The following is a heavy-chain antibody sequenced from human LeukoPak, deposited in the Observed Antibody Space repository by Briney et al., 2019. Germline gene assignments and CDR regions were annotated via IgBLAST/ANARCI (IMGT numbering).Heavy chain of an antibody. CDR1: GFTFSSYA. D-gene: IGHD5-12*01. CDR3: AKDGAWLRFDD. CDR2: ISPGGGPT. V-gene: IGHV3-23*01. J-gene: IGHJ4*02. Sequence: GGSLRLSCAASGFTFSSYAMHSVRQAPGKGLEWVSGISPGGGPTYYADSVKGRFTISRDDSKNTLYLQMKNLRAEDTAVYYCAKDGAWLRFDDWGQGILVTVSS.